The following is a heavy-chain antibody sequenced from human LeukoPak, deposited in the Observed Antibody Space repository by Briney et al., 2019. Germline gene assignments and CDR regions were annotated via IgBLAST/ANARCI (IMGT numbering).Heavy chain of an antibody. D-gene: IGHD6-13*01. V-gene: IGHV3-7*03. CDR3: AQIAAAGLFDY. J-gene: IGHJ4*02. CDR2: IKQDGSEK. Sequence: GGSLRLSCAASGFTFSSYWMSWVRQAPGKGLEWVANIKQDGSEKYYVDSVKGRFTISRDNAKNSLYLQMNSLRAEDTAVYYCAQIAAAGLFDYWGQGTLVTVSS. CDR1: GFTFSSYW.